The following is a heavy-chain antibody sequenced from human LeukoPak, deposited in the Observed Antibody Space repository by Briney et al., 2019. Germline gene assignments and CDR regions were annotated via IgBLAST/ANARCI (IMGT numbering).Heavy chain of an antibody. CDR1: GFTFSSYA. CDR2: ISYDGSNK. CDR3: ARDLYSSSWYVDY. D-gene: IGHD6-13*01. V-gene: IGHV3-30-3*01. J-gene: IGHJ4*02. Sequence: GRSLRLSCAASGFTFSSYAMHWVRQAPGKGLEWVAVISYDGSNKYYADSVKGRFTISRDNSKNTLYLQMNSLRAEDTAVYYCARDLYSSSWYVDYWGQGTLVTVSS.